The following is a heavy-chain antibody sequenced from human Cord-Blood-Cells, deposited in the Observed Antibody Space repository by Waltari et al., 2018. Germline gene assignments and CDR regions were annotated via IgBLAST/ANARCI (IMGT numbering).Heavy chain of an antibody. CDR1: GGTFSSYA. CDR2: IIPIFGTA. CDR3: ARDRMGSGYYYYYGMDV. J-gene: IGHJ6*02. D-gene: IGHD3-10*01. V-gene: IGHV1-69*06. Sequence: QVQLVQSGAEVKKPGSSVKVSCKASGGTFSSYAISWVRQAPGQGLEWMGGIIPIFGTANYAQKFQGRVTITADKSTSTAYMELSSLRSEDTAVYYCARDRMGSGYYYYYGMDVWGQGTTVTVSS.